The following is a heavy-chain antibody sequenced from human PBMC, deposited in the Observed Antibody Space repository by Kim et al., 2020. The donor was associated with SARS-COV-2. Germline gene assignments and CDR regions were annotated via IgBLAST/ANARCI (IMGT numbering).Heavy chain of an antibody. CDR3: ARVQDTALDY. CDR1: GFTVSSNY. J-gene: IGHJ4*02. Sequence: GGSLRLSCAASGFTVSSNYMSWVRQAPGKGLEWVSVIYSGGSTYYADSVKGRFTFSRDNSKNTLYLQMNSLRAEDTAVYYCARVQDTALDYWGQGTLVTVSS. V-gene: IGHV3-53*01. CDR2: IYSGGST. D-gene: IGHD5-18*01.